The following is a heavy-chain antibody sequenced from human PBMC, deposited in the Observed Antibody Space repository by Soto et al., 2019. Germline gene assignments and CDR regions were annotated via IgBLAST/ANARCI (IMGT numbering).Heavy chain of an antibody. D-gene: IGHD3-10*01. Sequence: ASVKVSCKASGYTFTSYAMHWVRQAPGQRLEWMGWINAGNGNTKYSQKFQGRVTITRDTSASTAYMELSSLRSEDTAVYYCARDDLWFGGLFNWFDPWGQGTLVTVST. CDR3: ARDDLWFGGLFNWFDP. J-gene: IGHJ5*02. CDR1: GYTFTSYA. CDR2: INAGNGNT. V-gene: IGHV1-3*01.